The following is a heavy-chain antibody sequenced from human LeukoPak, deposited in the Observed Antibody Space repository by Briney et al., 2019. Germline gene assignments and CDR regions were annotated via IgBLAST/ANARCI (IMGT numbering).Heavy chain of an antibody. CDR1: GVTFIRYW. CDR3: VRRDSYGYFFDY. V-gene: IGHV3-74*01. D-gene: IGHD5-18*01. Sequence: TGGSLRLSCAASGVTFIRYWLYWGRQGPGKGLVWVSRIESEGSSITYADSVKGRFTISRDNAKNTIYLQMNSLTAEDTAVYYCVRRDSYGYFFDYWGQGTLVTVSS. J-gene: IGHJ4*02. CDR2: IESEGSSI.